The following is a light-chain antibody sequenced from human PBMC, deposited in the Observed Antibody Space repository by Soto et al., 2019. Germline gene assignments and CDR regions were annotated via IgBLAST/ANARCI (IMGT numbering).Light chain of an antibody. V-gene: IGKV3-15*01. J-gene: IGKJ1*01. CDR3: QQYNSYPWT. Sequence: EIVLIQSPATLSLSPGERATLSCRASHRVSSYLAWYQQKPGQAPRLLIYATSTRATGIPARFSGSGSGTEFTLTISSLQPDDFATYYCQQYNSYPWTFGQGTKVDIK. CDR2: ATS. CDR1: HRVSSY.